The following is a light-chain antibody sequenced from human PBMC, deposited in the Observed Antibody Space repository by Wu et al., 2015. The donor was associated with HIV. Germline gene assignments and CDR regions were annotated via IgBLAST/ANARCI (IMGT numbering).Light chain of an antibody. CDR3: QQYTSYPDT. CDR2: KAS. CDR1: QSISSW. Sequence: DIQMTQSPSTLSSSVGDRVTITCRASQSISSWLAWYQQRPGKAPKLLIYKASTLESGVPSRFSGSGSGTEFTLTINSLQPDDFASYYCQQYTSYPDTFGQGTKLEI. J-gene: IGKJ2*01. V-gene: IGKV1-5*03.